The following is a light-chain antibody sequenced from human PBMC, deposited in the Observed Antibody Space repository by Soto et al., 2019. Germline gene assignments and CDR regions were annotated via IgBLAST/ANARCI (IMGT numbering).Light chain of an antibody. CDR3: QQFDRSPWT. CDR1: QSVSDNY. V-gene: IGKV3-20*01. J-gene: IGKJ1*01. CDR2: RSS. Sequence: EIVLTQSPGTLSLSPGERASLSCRASQSVSDNYFAWYQQKPGQAPRLLLYRSSTRATGVPERFSGSVSGTDFTLTVSGLEPEDFAVYYCQQFDRSPWTFGQGTTV.